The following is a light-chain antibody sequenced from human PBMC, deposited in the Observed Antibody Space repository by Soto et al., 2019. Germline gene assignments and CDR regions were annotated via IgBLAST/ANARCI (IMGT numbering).Light chain of an antibody. Sequence: QSALTQPASVSGSPGQSITISCTGSSSDVVVYNYVSWYQQHPGKAPKRMIYDVNNRPSGVSDRFSGSKSGNTASLTISGLQAEDEADYYCSSYTRNSALFVVFGGGTKLTVL. J-gene: IGLJ2*01. V-gene: IGLV2-14*01. CDR2: DVN. CDR1: SSDVVVYNY. CDR3: SSYTRNSALFVV.